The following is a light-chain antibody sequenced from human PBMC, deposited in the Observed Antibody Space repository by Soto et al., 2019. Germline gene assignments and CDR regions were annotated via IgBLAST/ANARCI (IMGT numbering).Light chain of an antibody. CDR2: GAS. CDR3: QQYGSIP. Sequence: PGERATLSCRASQRVSSSYLAWYHQKPGRAPRLLIYGASSRATGIPDRFSGSGSGTDFTLTISRLEPEDFAVSYRQQYGSIPFGQGTRLEVK. CDR1: QRVSSSY. J-gene: IGKJ5*01. V-gene: IGKV3-20*01.